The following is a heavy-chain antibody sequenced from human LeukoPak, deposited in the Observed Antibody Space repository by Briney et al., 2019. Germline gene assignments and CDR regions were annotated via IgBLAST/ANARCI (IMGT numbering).Heavy chain of an antibody. CDR3: AMDPYYYDSSGYYF. D-gene: IGHD3-22*01. Sequence: GGSLRPSCAPSGFTFSRDWMRCVRQAPGKGLVWVSRINSDGSSTSYADSVKGRFTISRDNAKNTLYLQMNSLRAEDTAVYYYAMDPYYYDSSGYYFWGQGTLVTVSS. J-gene: IGHJ4*02. V-gene: IGHV3-74*01. CDR2: INSDGSST. CDR1: GFTFSRDW.